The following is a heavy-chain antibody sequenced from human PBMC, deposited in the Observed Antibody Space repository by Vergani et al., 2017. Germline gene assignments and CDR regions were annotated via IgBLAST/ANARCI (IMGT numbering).Heavy chain of an antibody. CDR2: INHSGST. D-gene: IGHD3-10*01. V-gene: IGHV4-34*01. J-gene: IGHJ6*02. CDR1: GGSFSGYY. Sequence: QVQLQQWGAGLLKPSETLSLTCAVYGGSFSGYYWSWIRQPPGKGLEWIGEINHSGSTNYIPSLKSRVTISVDTSKNQFSLKLSSVTAADTAVYYCARDRGGMTMVRGVIITNYYGMDVWGQGTTVTVSS. CDR3: ARDRGGMTMVRGVIITNYYGMDV.